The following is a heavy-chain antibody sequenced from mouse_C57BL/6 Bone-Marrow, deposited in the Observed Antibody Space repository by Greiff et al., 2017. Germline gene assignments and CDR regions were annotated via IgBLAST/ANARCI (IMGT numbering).Heavy chain of an antibody. Sequence: VKLMESGPELVKPGASVKISCKASGYAFSSSWMNWVKQRPGKGLEWIGRIYPGDGDTNYNGKFKGKATLTADKSSSTAYMQLSSLTSEDSAVYFCARSRRLFAYWGQGTLVTVSA. V-gene: IGHV1-82*01. CDR3: ARSRRLFAY. CDR1: GYAFSSSW. D-gene: IGHD1-1*01. CDR2: IYPGDGDT. J-gene: IGHJ3*01.